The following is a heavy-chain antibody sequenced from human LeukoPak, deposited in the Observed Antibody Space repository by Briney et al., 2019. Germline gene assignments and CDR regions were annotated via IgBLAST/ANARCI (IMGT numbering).Heavy chain of an antibody. CDR1: GFTFDDYA. V-gene: IGHV3-9*01. CDR2: ITWNGGSI. J-gene: IGHJ4*02. D-gene: IGHD3-3*01. Sequence: GGSLRLSCAVSGFTFDDYAMHWVRQAPGKGLEWVSGITWNGGSIGYADSVKGRFTISRDNAKNSLYLQMNSLRAEDTGVYYCARDGYEFWSGYYHGAYFDYWGQGTLVTVSS. CDR3: ARDGYEFWSGYYHGAYFDY.